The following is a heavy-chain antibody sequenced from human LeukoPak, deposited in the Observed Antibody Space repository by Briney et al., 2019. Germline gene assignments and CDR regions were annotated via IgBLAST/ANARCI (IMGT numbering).Heavy chain of an antibody. Sequence: PSETLSLTCAVSGASISTYYWSWLRQPPGKGLEWIGYIHYSGSTNYNPSLKSRVAISVDTSKNQFSLKLSFVTAADTAVYYCARLIGGVGYFDLWGRGTLVTVSS. V-gene: IGHV4-59*08. CDR3: ARLIGGVGYFDL. CDR1: GASISTYY. J-gene: IGHJ2*01. CDR2: IHYSGST.